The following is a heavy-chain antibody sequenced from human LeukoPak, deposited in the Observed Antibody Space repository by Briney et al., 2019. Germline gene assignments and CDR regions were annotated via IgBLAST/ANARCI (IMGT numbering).Heavy chain of an antibody. V-gene: IGHV3-7*04. Sequence: GGSLRLSCTASGFTSSRYWMNWVRQAPGKGLEWVANIKQDGSEKYYVDSVKGRFTISRDNAKKSLYLQMNSLRAEDTAVYYCARETEMANLDYWGQGSLVTVSS. CDR3: ARETEMANLDY. D-gene: IGHD5-24*01. CDR2: IKQDGSEK. J-gene: IGHJ4*02. CDR1: GFTSSRYW.